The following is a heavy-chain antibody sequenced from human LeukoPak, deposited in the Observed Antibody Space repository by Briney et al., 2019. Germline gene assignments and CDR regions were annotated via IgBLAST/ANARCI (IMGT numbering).Heavy chain of an antibody. D-gene: IGHD6-13*01. CDR2: IYSSGTT. Sequence: SETLSLTCTVSGGSISGYYWSWIRQPPGKGLEWIGYIYSSGTTNYNPSLKSRVTISVDTSKNQFSLKLSSVTAADTAVYYCARGIADYYFDYWGQGTLVIVSS. J-gene: IGHJ4*02. CDR3: ARGIADYYFDY. CDR1: GGSISGYY. V-gene: IGHV4-59*01.